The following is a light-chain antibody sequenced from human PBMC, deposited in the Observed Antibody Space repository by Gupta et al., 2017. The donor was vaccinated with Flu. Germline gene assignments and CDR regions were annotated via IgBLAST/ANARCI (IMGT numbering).Light chain of an antibody. CDR3: SSHAGRVTWV. CDR2: GVT. V-gene: IGLV2-11*01. CDR1: SNDVGGYNR. J-gene: IGLJ1*01. Sequence: QSAPTQPRSVSGSPGQPVTISCTGTSNDVGGYNRVSWYEQRPGKAPKLILYGVTERPSGVPDRFSGSKSGNTASLTISGLQADDEADYYCSSHAGRVTWVFGTGTTVTVL.